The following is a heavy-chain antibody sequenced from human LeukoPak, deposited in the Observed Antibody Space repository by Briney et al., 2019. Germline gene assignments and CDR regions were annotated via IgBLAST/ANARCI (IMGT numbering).Heavy chain of an antibody. CDR3: AVTGFTYGSGSYYNIDY. V-gene: IGHV1-46*01. Sequence: ASVKVSCKASGYTFTSYDINWVRQATGQGLEWMGIINPSGGSTSYAQKFQGRVTMTRDTSTSTVYMELSSLRSEDTAVYYCAVTGFTYGSGSYYNIDYWGQGTLVTVSS. CDR2: INPSGGST. J-gene: IGHJ4*02. CDR1: GYTFTSYD. D-gene: IGHD3-10*01.